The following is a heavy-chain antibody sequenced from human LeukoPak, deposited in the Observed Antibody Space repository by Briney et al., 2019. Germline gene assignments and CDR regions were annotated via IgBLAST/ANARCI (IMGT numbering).Heavy chain of an antibody. V-gene: IGHV1-2*02. CDR3: ARGGWSRENLLYYYYYYYMDV. D-gene: IGHD6-19*01. J-gene: IGHJ6*03. CDR2: INPNSGGT. CDR1: GYTFTGYY. Sequence: ASVKVSCKASGYTFTGYYMHWVRQAPGQGLEWMGWINPNSGGTNYAQKFQGRVTMTRDTSISTAYMELSRLRSDDTAVYYCARGGWSRENLLYYYYYYYMDVWGKGTTVTVSS.